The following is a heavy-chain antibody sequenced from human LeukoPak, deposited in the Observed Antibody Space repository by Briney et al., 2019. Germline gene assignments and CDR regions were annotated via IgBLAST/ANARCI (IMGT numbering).Heavy chain of an antibody. CDR2: ISYDRSNK. D-gene: IGHD2-2*01. V-gene: IGHV3-30*03. CDR1: GFTFSSYG. Sequence: GGSLRLSCAASGFTFSSYGMHWVRQAPGKGLEWVAGISYDRSNKYYANSVKGRFTISRDNCKNTLYLQMNSLTAEDTAVYYCARVGVVPAAIPDGFDIWGQGTMVTVSS. J-gene: IGHJ3*02. CDR3: ARVGVVPAAIPDGFDI.